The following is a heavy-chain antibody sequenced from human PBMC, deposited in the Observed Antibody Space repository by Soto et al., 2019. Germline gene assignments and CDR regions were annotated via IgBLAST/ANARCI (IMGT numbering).Heavy chain of an antibody. CDR3: ARDWGNCTGGSCYSDYYYYYGMDV. Sequence: QVQLVQSGAEVKKPGASVKVSCKASGYTFPNYGISWVRQAPGQGLEWMGWISAYNGNTNYAQKLQGRVTMTTDTSTSTVYMELRSLRSDDTAVYYCARDWGNCTGGSCYSDYYYYYGMDVWGQGTTVTVSS. V-gene: IGHV1-18*01. D-gene: IGHD2-15*01. CDR1: GYTFPNYG. CDR2: ISAYNGNT. J-gene: IGHJ6*02.